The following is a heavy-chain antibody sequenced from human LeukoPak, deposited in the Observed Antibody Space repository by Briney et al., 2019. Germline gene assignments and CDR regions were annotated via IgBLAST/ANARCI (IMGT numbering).Heavy chain of an antibody. CDR1: GFTFSSYV. V-gene: IGHV3-23*01. CDR2: ISGSGGST. Sequence: GGSLRLSCAASGFTFSSYVMHWVRQAPGKGLEWVSAISGSGGSTYYADSVKGRFTISRDNSKNTLYLQMNSLRAEDTAVYYCAKDAYGSGSFSGPTYYFDYWGQGTLVTVSS. D-gene: IGHD3-10*01. CDR3: AKDAYGSGSFSGPTYYFDY. J-gene: IGHJ4*02.